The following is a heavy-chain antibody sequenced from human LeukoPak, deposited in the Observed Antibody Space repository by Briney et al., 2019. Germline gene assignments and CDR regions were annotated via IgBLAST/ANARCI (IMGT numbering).Heavy chain of an antibody. CDR2: IWYDGSKE. J-gene: IGHJ4*02. CDR3: ARDPRDYADYALFNY. CDR1: GFTFSRNG. D-gene: IGHD4-17*01. V-gene: IGHV3-33*01. Sequence: GRSLRLSCAASGFTFSRNGMHWVRQAPGKGLEWVALIWYDGSKEYYADSVKGRFTISRDDSKNTLYLHMNSLRAEDTAVYFCARDPRDYADYALFNYWGQGSLVTVSS.